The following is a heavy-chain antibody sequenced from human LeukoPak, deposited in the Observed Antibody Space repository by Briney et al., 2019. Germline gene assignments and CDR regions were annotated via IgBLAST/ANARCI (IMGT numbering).Heavy chain of an antibody. CDR3: ARAPGDYYGSGDY. D-gene: IGHD3-10*01. J-gene: IGHJ4*02. V-gene: IGHV1-2*02. Sequence: AAVKVSCKASGYTFTSYYMHWVRQAPGQGLEWMGWTNPNSGGTNYAQKFQGRVTMTRDTSISTDYMELSRLRSDDTAVYYCARAPGDYYGSGDYWGQGTLVTVSS. CDR1: GYTFTSYY. CDR2: TNPNSGGT.